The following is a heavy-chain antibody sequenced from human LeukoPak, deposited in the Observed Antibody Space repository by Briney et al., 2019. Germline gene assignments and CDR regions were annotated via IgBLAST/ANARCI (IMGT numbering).Heavy chain of an antibody. CDR3: TTHTSFHYDILTGYYYYYGMDV. CDR1: GFTFSNAW. D-gene: IGHD3-9*01. CDR2: IKSKTDGGTT. Sequence: PGGSLRHSCAASGFTFSNAWMSWVRQAPGKGLEWVGRIKSKTDGGTTDYAAPVKGRFTISRDDSKNTLYLQMNSLKTEDTAVYYCTTHTSFHYDILTGYYYYYGMDVWGQGTTVTVSS. V-gene: IGHV3-15*01. J-gene: IGHJ6*02.